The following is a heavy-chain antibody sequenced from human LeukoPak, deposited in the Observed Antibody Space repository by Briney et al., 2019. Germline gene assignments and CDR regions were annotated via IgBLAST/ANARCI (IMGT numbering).Heavy chain of an antibody. D-gene: IGHD6-19*01. V-gene: IGHV1-18*01. CDR3: ARDVGIAVAGSSFFDY. CDR1: GYTFTSYG. J-gene: IGHJ4*02. CDR2: ISAYNGNT. Sequence: ASVKVSCKASGYTFTSYGISWVRQAPGQGLEWMGWISAYNGNTNYAQKLQGRVTMTTDTSTSTAYMELRSLRSDDTAVYYCARDVGIAVAGSSFFDYWGQGTLVTVSS.